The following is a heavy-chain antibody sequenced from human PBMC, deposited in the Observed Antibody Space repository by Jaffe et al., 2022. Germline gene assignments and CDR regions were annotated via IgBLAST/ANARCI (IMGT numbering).Heavy chain of an antibody. V-gene: IGHV1-69*01. J-gene: IGHJ6*03. Sequence: QVQLVQSGAEVKKPGSSVKVSCKASGGTFSSYAISWVRQAPGQGLEWMGGIIPIFGTANYAQKFQGRVTITADESTSTAYMELSSLRSEDTAVYYCARAGYCSSTSCYGAYYYYYYMDVWGKGTTVTVSS. CDR2: IIPIFGTA. D-gene: IGHD2-2*01. CDR3: ARAGYCSSTSCYGAYYYYYYMDV. CDR1: GGTFSSYA.